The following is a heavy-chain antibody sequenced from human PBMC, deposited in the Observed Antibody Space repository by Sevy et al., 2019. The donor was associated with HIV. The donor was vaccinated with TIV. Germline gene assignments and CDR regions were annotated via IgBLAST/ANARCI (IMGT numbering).Heavy chain of an antibody. V-gene: IGHV4-4*02. J-gene: IGHJ4*02. CDR2: IYHSGNT. Sequence: SETLSLTCAVSGGSISSSNWWWWVRQPPGKGLEGVGEIYHSGNTNYNPSLKCRVTISGDKSKNQFSLKLSSVTAADTAVYYCAGSYDILIGFDYWGQGTLVTVSS. CDR3: AGSYDILIGFDY. CDR1: GGSISSSNW. D-gene: IGHD3-9*01.